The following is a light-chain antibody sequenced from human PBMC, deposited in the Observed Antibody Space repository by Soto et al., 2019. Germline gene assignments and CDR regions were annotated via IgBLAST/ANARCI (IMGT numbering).Light chain of an antibody. Sequence: EIVMTQSPATLSVSPGERATLSCRASQSVSSNLAWYQQKPGQAPRLLMYGASTRATGIPARFSGSGSGTEFTLPISSLQSEDFAVYYCQQYKSWPLTFGGGTKVEIK. CDR1: QSVSSN. V-gene: IGKV3-15*01. CDR3: QQYKSWPLT. J-gene: IGKJ4*01. CDR2: GAS.